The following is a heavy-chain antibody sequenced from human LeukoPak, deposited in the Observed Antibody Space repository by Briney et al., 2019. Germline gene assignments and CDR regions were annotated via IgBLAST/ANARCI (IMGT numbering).Heavy chain of an antibody. V-gene: IGHV3-23*01. CDR3: AKGRYYDSSGYQMAFFDY. J-gene: IGHJ4*02. Sequence: PGGSLRLSCAASAFTFSTYAMSWVRQAPGKGLEWVSAISGSGGSTYYADSVKGRFTISRDNSKNTLYLQMNSLRAEDTAVYYCAKGRYYDSSGYQMAFFDYWGQGTLVTVSS. CDR1: AFTFSTYA. D-gene: IGHD3-22*01. CDR2: ISGSGGST.